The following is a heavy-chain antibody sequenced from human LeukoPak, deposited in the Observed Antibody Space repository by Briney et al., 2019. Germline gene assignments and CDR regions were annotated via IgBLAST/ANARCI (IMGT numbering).Heavy chain of an antibody. V-gene: IGHV4-34*01. D-gene: IGHD6-6*01. CDR1: GGSFSGYY. Sequence: SETLSLTCAVYGGSFSGYYWSWIRQPPGKGLEWIGEINHSGSTNYNPSLKSRVTISVDTSKNQFSLKLSSVTAADTAVYYCATSSIATPEPDYYMDVWGKGTTVTVSS. CDR2: INHSGST. J-gene: IGHJ6*03. CDR3: ATSSIATPEPDYYMDV.